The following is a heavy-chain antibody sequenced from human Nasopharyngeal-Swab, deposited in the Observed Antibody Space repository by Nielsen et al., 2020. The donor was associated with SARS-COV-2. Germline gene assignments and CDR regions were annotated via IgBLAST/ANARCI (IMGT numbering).Heavy chain of an antibody. Sequence: SETLSLTRTVSGGSISSSSYYWGWIRQPPGKGLEWIGSIYYSGSTYYNPSLKSRVTISVDTSKNQFSLKLSSVTAADTAVYYCARGGVVAATPYFDYWGQGTLVTVSS. CDR1: GGSISSSSYY. D-gene: IGHD2-15*01. J-gene: IGHJ4*02. CDR3: ARGGVVAATPYFDY. CDR2: IYYSGST. V-gene: IGHV4-39*07.